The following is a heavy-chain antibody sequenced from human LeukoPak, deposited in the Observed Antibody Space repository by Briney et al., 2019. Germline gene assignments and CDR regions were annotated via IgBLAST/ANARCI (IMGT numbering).Heavy chain of an antibody. CDR1: GGSISSSSYY. CDR2: IYYSGST. Sequence: SETLSLTCTVSGGSISSSSYYWGWIRQPPGKGLEWIGSIYYSGSTYYNPSLKSRVTISVDTSKNQFSLKLSSVTAADTAVYYCARVWGVTKSHDYWGQGTLVTVSS. D-gene: IGHD4-17*01. V-gene: IGHV4-39*07. J-gene: IGHJ4*02. CDR3: ARVWGVTKSHDY.